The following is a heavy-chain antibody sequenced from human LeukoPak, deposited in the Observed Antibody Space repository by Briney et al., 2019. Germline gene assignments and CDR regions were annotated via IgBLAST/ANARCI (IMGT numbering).Heavy chain of an antibody. V-gene: IGHV4-39*07. CDR1: GGSISSNSYY. CDR2: IYYSGST. Sequence: SETLSLTCTVSGGSISSNSYYWGWIRQPPGKGLEWIGSIYYSGSTYYNPSLKSRVTISVDTSKNQFSLKLSSVTAADTAVYYCARVGPGMNPDYWGQGTLVTVSS. J-gene: IGHJ4*02. CDR3: ARVGPGMNPDY. D-gene: IGHD3-10*01.